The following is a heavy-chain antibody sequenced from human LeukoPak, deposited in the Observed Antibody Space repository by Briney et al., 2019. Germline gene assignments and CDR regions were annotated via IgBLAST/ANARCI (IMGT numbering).Heavy chain of an antibody. CDR2: MSYDGSKE. V-gene: IGHV3-30*18. Sequence: GGSLRLSCAASGFTFSSYGIHWVRQAPGKGLEWVAVMSYDGSKEYYADSVKGRFTISRDNPKNTLYLQMNSLRAEDTAVYYCAKPVLFTIAWTGFDYWGQGTLVTVSS. J-gene: IGHJ4*02. CDR3: AKPVLFTIAWTGFDY. D-gene: IGHD3/OR15-3a*01. CDR1: GFTFSSYG.